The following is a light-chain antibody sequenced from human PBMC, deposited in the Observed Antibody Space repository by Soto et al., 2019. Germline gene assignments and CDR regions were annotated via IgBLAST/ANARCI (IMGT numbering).Light chain of an antibody. J-gene: IGLJ2*01. CDR2: EVN. CDR3: SSYTTYSTLV. Sequence: QSVLTQPASVSGSPGQSITISCTGTSSDVGAYKYVYWYQQHPDKAPRLMIFEVNNRPSGVSSRFSGFKSGNTASLTISGLRAEDEADYYCSSYTTYSTLVFGGGTKLTVL. CDR1: SSDVGAYKY. V-gene: IGLV2-14*01.